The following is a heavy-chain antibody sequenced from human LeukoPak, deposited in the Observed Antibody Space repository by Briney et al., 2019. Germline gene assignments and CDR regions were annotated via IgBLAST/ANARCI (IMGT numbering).Heavy chain of an antibody. CDR1: GYSFTNYW. CDR2: IYPGDSDT. D-gene: IGHD3-3*01. J-gene: IGHJ4*02. CDR3: ARVGAPAAEWLRGYFDY. V-gene: IGHV5-51*01. Sequence: GESLKISCKGSGYSFTNYWIGWVRQMPGKGLEWMGIIYPGDSDTRYSPSFQGQVTISADKSISTAYLQWSSLKASDTAMYYCARVGAPAAEWLRGYFDYWGQGTLVTVSS.